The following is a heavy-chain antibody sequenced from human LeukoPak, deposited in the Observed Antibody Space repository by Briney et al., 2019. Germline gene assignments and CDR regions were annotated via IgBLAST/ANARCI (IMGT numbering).Heavy chain of an antibody. CDR2: ISGSGGST. CDR1: GFTFSSYW. CDR3: AKDLPITNYYDSSGYLFPVWFYYYYMDV. J-gene: IGHJ6*03. V-gene: IGHV3-23*01. D-gene: IGHD3-22*01. Sequence: GGSLRLSCAASGFTFSSYWMHWVRQAPGKGLEWVSAISGSGGSTYYADSVKGRFTISRDNSKNTLYLQMNSLRAEDTAVYYCAKDLPITNYYDSSGYLFPVWFYYYYMDVWGKGTTVTVSS.